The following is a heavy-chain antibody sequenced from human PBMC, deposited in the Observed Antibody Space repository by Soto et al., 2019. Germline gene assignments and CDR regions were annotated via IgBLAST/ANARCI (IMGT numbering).Heavy chain of an antibody. Sequence: SVKVSCKASGGTFSSYAISWVRQAPGQGLEWMGGIIPIFGTANYAQKFQGRVTITADESTSTAYMELSSLRSEDTAVYYCASRDIAVAGTSADYYYYYGMDVWGQGTTVTVSS. CDR3: ASRDIAVAGTSADYYYYYGMDV. D-gene: IGHD6-19*01. CDR1: GGTFSSYA. J-gene: IGHJ6*02. V-gene: IGHV1-69*13. CDR2: IIPIFGTA.